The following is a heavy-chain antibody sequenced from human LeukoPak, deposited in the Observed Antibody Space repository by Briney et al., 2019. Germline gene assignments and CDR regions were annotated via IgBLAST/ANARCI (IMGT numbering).Heavy chain of an antibody. D-gene: IGHD3-9*01. V-gene: IGHV3-66*01. CDR3: ARARTDILTGYPLLDY. J-gene: IGHJ4*02. CDR2: IYSGGST. CDR1: GFTVSSNY. Sequence: GGSLRLSCTVSGFTVSSNYMSWVRQAPGKGLEWVSVIYSGGSTYYADSVKGRFTISRDNSKNTLYLQMNSLRAEDTAVYYCARARTDILTGYPLLDYWGQGTLVAVSS.